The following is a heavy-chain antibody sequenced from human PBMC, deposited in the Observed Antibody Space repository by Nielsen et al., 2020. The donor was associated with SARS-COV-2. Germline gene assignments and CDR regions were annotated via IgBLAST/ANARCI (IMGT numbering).Heavy chain of an antibody. CDR3: AKRSGYTSGWYGDY. D-gene: IGHD6-19*01. CDR1: GFTISSYG. CDR2: ISSST. V-gene: IGHV3-23*01. J-gene: IGHJ4*02. Sequence: GESLKISCVVSGFTISSYGMSWVRQAPGKGLEWVSAISSSTYYADSVKGRFTVSRDNSKHTLYLQMNSLRAEDTAVYYCAKRSGYTSGWYGDYWGQGTLVTVSS.